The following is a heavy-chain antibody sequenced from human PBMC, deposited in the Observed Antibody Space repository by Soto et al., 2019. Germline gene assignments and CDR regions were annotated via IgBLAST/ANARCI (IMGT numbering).Heavy chain of an antibody. V-gene: IGHV3-23*01. CDR1: GFIFNNYA. Sequence: GGSLRLSCAASGFIFNNYAMTLVRQAPGKGLEWVSTVTASGGGTFYANSVKGRFTISRDNSRNTLHLQMSSLRVEDTALYYCAKALVPALTAKFGYWGQGTLVTVSS. CDR2: VTASGGGT. J-gene: IGHJ4*02. CDR3: AKALVPALTAKFGY. D-gene: IGHD5-18*01.